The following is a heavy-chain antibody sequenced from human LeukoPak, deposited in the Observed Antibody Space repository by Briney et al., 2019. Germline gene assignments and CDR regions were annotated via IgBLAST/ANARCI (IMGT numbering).Heavy chain of an antibody. J-gene: IGHJ4*02. V-gene: IGHV3-23*01. D-gene: IGHD3-22*01. CDR1: GFTFTNYA. Sequence: PGGSLRLSCVASGFTFTNYAMNWVRQAPGKGLEWVSDISNSGINTYYIDSVRGRFTISRDNSVNTLFLLINNLRAEDTALYYCAKTGGYDTAYFDYWGQGTLVTVSS. CDR3: AKTGGYDTAYFDY. CDR2: ISNSGINT.